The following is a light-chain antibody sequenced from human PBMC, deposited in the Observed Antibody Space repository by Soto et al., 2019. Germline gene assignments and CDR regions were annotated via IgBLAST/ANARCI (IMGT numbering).Light chain of an antibody. Sequence: QSVLTQPPSASGSPGQSVTISCPGTKNDIGVYDFVSWYQHHPGKAPRLIIYEVVQRPSGVPDRFSGSKSGNTASLTVSRLQAADEADYFCKSYAGSNTYVFGSGTKVTVL. CDR1: KNDIGVYDF. V-gene: IGLV2-8*01. CDR3: KSYAGSNTYV. J-gene: IGLJ1*01. CDR2: EVV.